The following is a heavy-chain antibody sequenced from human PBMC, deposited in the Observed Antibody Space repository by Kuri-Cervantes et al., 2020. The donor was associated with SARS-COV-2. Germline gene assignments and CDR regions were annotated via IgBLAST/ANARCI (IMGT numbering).Heavy chain of an antibody. J-gene: IGHJ6*02. CDR2: ISAYNGNT. D-gene: IGHD3/OR15-3a*01. CDR3: ATIRYNFWTGYRMEGYYYYGMDV. CDR1: GYTFTNYG. Sequence: ASVKVSCKASGYTFTNYGISWVRQAPGEGLEWMGWISAYNGNTNYAQKFQGRVTLTTDTSTTTAYMGLRSLRSDDTAVYYCATIRYNFWTGYRMEGYYYYGMDVWGQGTSVTVSS. V-gene: IGHV1-18*01.